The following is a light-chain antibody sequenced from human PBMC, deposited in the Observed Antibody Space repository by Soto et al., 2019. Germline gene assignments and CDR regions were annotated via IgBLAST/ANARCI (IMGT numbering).Light chain of an antibody. CDR3: AAWDDSLSGYVV. Sequence: QSVLTQAPSASGTPGQRVTISCSGSSSNIGSNFVYWYQQLPGTAPKVLIYRDHQRPSGVPDRFSGTKSGTSASLAISGLRSEDEAEYYCAAWDDSLSGYVVFGGGTKLTV. J-gene: IGLJ2*01. CDR1: SSNIGSNF. V-gene: IGLV1-47*01. CDR2: RDH.